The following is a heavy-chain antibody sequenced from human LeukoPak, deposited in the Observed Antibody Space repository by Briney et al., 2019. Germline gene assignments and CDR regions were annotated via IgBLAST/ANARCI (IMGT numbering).Heavy chain of an antibody. J-gene: IGHJ4*02. Sequence: SVKVSCKASGGTFSSYAISWVRQAPGQGLEWMGGIIPIFGTANYAHKFQGRVTITTDESTSTAYMELSSLRSEDTAVYYCASSGYCSGGSCSKLGYWGQGTLVTVSS. V-gene: IGHV1-69*05. D-gene: IGHD2-15*01. CDR1: GGTFSSYA. CDR3: ASSGYCSGGSCSKLGY. CDR2: IIPIFGTA.